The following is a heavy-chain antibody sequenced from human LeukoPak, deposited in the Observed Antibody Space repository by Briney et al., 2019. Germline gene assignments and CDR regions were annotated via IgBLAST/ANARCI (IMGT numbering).Heavy chain of an antibody. J-gene: IGHJ4*02. Sequence: PGGSLRLSCAASGFTFSSYGMHWVRQAPGKGLEWVAVIGYDGSNKYYADSVKGRFTISRDNSKNTLYLQMNSLRAEDTAVYYCAKAGSGGPYYFDCWGQGTLATVSS. D-gene: IGHD3-10*01. V-gene: IGHV3-33*06. CDR3: AKAGSGGPYYFDC. CDR2: IGYDGSNK. CDR1: GFTFSSYG.